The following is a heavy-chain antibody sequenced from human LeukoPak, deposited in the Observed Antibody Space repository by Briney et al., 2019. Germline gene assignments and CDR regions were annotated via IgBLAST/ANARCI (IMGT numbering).Heavy chain of an antibody. CDR2: ISAYNGNT. D-gene: IGHD2-21*02. V-gene: IGHV1-18*01. CDR1: GYTFTSYG. CDR3: ARDLLAYCGGDCSYDY. Sequence: ASVKVSCKASGYTFTSYGISWVRQAPGQGLEWMGCISAYNGNTNYAQKLQGRVTMTTDTSTSTAYMELRSLRSDDTAVYYCARDLLAYCGGDCSYDYWGQGTLVTVSS. J-gene: IGHJ4*02.